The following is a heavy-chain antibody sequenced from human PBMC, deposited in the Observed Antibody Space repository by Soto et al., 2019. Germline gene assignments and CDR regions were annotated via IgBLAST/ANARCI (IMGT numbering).Heavy chain of an antibody. CDR3: ARDHLDTAMGARYFDY. CDR2: IYYSGST. Sequence: SETLSLTCTVSGGSISSGGYYWSWIRQHPGKGLEWIGYIYYSGSTYYNPSLKSRVTISVDTSKNQFSLKLSSVTAADTAVYYCARDHLDTAMGARYFDYWGQGTLVTVSS. D-gene: IGHD5-18*01. J-gene: IGHJ4*02. CDR1: GGSISSGGYY. V-gene: IGHV4-31*03.